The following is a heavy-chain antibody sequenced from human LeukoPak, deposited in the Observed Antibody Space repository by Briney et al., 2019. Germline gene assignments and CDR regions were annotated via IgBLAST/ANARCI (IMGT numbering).Heavy chain of an antibody. J-gene: IGHJ4*02. V-gene: IGHV5-51*01. CDR3: ARVGIAAFRNKYFDY. Sequence: GESLKISCKGFGYSFTSYWIGWVRQMPGKGLEWMGIIYPGDSDTRYSPSFQGQVTISVDKSISTAYLQWSSLKASDIAMYYCARVGIAAFRNKYFDYWGQGTLVTVSS. D-gene: IGHD6-13*01. CDR2: IYPGDSDT. CDR1: GYSFTSYW.